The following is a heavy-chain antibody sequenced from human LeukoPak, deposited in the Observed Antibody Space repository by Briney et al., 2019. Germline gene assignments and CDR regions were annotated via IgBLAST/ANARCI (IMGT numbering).Heavy chain of an antibody. CDR1: GGSFSGYY. Sequence: SETLSLTCAVYGGSFSGYYWSWIRQPPGKGLEWIGEINHSGSTNYNPSLKSRVAISVDTSKNQFSLKLSSVTAADTAVYYCARDAYDSSGYYLSYYYYGMDVWGQGTTVTVSS. D-gene: IGHD3-22*01. V-gene: IGHV4-34*01. CDR2: INHSGST. J-gene: IGHJ6*02. CDR3: ARDAYDSSGYYLSYYYYGMDV.